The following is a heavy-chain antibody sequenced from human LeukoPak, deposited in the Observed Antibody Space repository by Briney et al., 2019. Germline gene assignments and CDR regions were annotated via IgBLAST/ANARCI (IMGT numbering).Heavy chain of an antibody. V-gene: IGHV4-59*12. D-gene: IGHD6-13*01. CDR2: IYYTGST. J-gene: IGHJ4*02. CDR3: ARESRSSSGGGFFDY. Sequence: PSETLSLTCTVSGDSISGYYWSWIRQPPGKGLEWIGYIYYTGSTNYNPSLKSRVTMSVDTSKNQFSLKLSSVTAADTAVYYCARESRSSSGGGFFDYWGQGTLVTVSS. CDR1: GDSISGYY.